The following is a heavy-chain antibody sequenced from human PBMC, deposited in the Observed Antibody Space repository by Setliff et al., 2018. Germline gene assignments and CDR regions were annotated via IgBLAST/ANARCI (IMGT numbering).Heavy chain of an antibody. V-gene: IGHV4-34*01. CDR1: GGTFSDYY. Sequence: PSETLSLTCAAYGGTFSDYYWTWIRQPPGKGLEWIGEINHRGSTNYNPYLKSRATISIDTSKDQFSLKLISMSAADTAVYFCARGRNIADRLLDSWGQGALVTVSS. J-gene: IGHJ4*02. CDR2: INHRGST. CDR3: ARGRNIADRLLDS. D-gene: IGHD2-15*01.